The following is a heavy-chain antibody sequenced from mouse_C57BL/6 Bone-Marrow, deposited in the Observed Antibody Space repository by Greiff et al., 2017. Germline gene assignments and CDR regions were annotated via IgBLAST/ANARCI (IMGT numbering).Heavy chain of an antibody. CDR3: ARCGYSNYNAMDY. Sequence: VQGVESGAELARPGASVKMSCKASGYTFTSYTMHWVKQRPGQGLEWIGYINPSSGYTKYNQKFKDKATLTADKSSSTAYMKLSSLTSEDSAVYYCARCGYSNYNAMDYWGQGTSVTVSS. V-gene: IGHV1-4*01. CDR1: GYTFTSYT. CDR2: INPSSGYT. D-gene: IGHD2-5*01. J-gene: IGHJ4*01.